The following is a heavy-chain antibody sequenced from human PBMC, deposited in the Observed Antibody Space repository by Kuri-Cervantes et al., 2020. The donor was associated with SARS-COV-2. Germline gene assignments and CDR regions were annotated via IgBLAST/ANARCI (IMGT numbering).Heavy chain of an antibody. Sequence: ASVKVSCKASGYTFTSYYMHWVRQAPGQGLEWMGWINPNSGGTNYAQKFQGRVTMTRDTSISTAYMELSRLRSDDTAVYYCARAYLWSGYYTDYYMDVWGKGTTVTVSS. CDR2: INPNSGGT. CDR1: GYTFTSYY. D-gene: IGHD3-3*01. V-gene: IGHV1-2*02. CDR3: ARAYLWSGYYTDYYMDV. J-gene: IGHJ6*03.